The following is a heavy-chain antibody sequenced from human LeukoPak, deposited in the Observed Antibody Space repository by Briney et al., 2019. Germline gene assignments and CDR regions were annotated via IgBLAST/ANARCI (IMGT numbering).Heavy chain of an antibody. J-gene: IGHJ4*02. CDR1: GGSISSYY. CDR3: ASPFSSGWPTLGY. D-gene: IGHD6-19*01. V-gene: IGHV4-59*08. CDR2: IYYSGST. Sequence: SETLSLTCTVSGGSISSYYWSWIRQPPGKGLEWIGYIYYSGSTNYNPSLKGRVTISVDTSKNQFSLKLSSVTAADTAVYYCASPFSSGWPTLGYWGQGTLVTVSS.